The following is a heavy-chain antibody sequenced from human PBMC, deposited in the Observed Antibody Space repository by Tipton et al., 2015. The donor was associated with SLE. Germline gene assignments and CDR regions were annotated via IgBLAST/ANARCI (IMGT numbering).Heavy chain of an antibody. CDR2: MNPNTGDT. V-gene: IGHV1-8*01. CDR1: GYTFTSHH. Sequence: QLVQSGAEVKKPGASVKVSCKASGYTFTSHHINWVRQDTGQGLEWLGWMNPNTGDTGYAQKIQGRVTMTTNTSIGTAFMELSSLTSEDTAVYYCVREGRDSDYDYYGMDVWGQGTTVTVS. CDR3: VREGRDSDYDYYGMDV. D-gene: IGHD1-26*01. J-gene: IGHJ6*02.